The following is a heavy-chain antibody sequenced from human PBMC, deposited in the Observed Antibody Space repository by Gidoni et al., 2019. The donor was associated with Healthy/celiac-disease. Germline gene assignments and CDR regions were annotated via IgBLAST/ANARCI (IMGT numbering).Heavy chain of an antibody. D-gene: IGHD1-7*01. Sequence: QVQLQQSGPGLVKPSQTLPLTCAISGDSVSSNSADGTWIMQSQSRGLEWLGRTYYRSKWYNDYAVSVKSRITINPGTSKKQFPLQLNSVTPEDTAVYYCARVDWNWSYGMDVWDQGTTVTVSS. J-gene: IGHJ6*02. V-gene: IGHV6-1*01. CDR3: ARVDWNWSYGMDV. CDR2: TYYRSKWYN. CDR1: GDSVSSNSAD.